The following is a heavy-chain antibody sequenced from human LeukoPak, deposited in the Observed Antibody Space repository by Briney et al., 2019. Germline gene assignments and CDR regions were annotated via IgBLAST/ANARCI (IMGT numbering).Heavy chain of an antibody. V-gene: IGHV3-7*01. D-gene: IGHD2-15*01. Sequence: PGGSLRLSCAASGFTFSSYWMSWVRQAPGKGLEWVANIKQDGSEQYYVDSVKGRFTISRDNAKNSLYLQMNSLRDEDTAVYYCARVQRSEDIVVVVAADHFDYWGQGTLVTVSS. CDR3: ARVQRSEDIVVVVAADHFDY. CDR2: IKQDGSEQ. J-gene: IGHJ4*02. CDR1: GFTFSSYW.